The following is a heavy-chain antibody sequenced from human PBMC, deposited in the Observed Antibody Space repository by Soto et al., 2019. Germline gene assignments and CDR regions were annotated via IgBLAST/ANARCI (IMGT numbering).Heavy chain of an antibody. V-gene: IGHV3-30*18. CDR1: GFTFSSYG. CDR3: AKDRQLRVDY. D-gene: IGHD5-12*01. Sequence: QVQLVESGGGVVQPGRSLRLSCAASGFTFSSYGMHWVRQAPGKGLEWVAVISYDGSNKYYADSVKGRFTISRDNSKNTLYLQMNSLRDEDTAVYYCAKDRQLRVDYWGQGNLVTVSS. J-gene: IGHJ4*02. CDR2: ISYDGSNK.